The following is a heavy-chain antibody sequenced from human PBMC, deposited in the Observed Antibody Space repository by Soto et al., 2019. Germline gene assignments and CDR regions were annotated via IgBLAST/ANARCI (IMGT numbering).Heavy chain of an antibody. D-gene: IGHD6-13*01. CDR2: IYYSGST. Sequence: QLLESGPGLVKPSETLSLTCTVSGGSISSSSYYWGWIRQPPGKGLEWIGSIYYSGSTYYNPSLKSRVTISVDTSKNQCSPKRGSVTAADAAVYYCARRRRCSSWYFRGYFDYWGQGTLVTVSS. V-gene: IGHV4-39*01. J-gene: IGHJ4*02. CDR1: GGSISSSSYY. CDR3: ARRRRCSSWYFRGYFDY.